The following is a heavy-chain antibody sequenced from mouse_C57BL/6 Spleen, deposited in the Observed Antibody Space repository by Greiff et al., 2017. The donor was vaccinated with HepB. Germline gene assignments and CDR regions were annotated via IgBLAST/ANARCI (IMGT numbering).Heavy chain of an antibody. CDR1: GYTFTSYW. CDR2: IDPSDSYT. CDR3: ARGNYGSSYRGYFDY. D-gene: IGHD1-1*01. V-gene: IGHV1-69*01. J-gene: IGHJ2*01. Sequence: VQLQQPGAELVMPGASVKLSCKASGYTFTSYWMHWVKQRPGQGLEWIGEIDPSDSYTNYNQKFKGKSTLTVDKSSSTAYMQLSSLTSEDSAVYYCARGNYGSSYRGYFDYWGQGTTLTVSS.